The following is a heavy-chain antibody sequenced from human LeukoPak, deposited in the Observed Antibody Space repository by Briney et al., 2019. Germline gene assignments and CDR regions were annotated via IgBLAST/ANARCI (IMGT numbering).Heavy chain of an antibody. D-gene: IGHD6-19*01. Sequence: SETLSLTCTVSGGSISNYYWSWIRQPPGKGLEWIGYIYFSGSTKYNPSLKSRVTVSVDTSKNQFSLKLSSVPAADTAVYYCARLKAVAGTFYYYGMDVWGQGTTVTVSS. J-gene: IGHJ6*02. V-gene: IGHV4-59*08. CDR2: IYFSGST. CDR3: ARLKAVAGTFYYYGMDV. CDR1: GGSISNYY.